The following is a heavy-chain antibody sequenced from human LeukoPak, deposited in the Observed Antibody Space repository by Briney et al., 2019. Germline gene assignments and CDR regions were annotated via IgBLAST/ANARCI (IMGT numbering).Heavy chain of an antibody. CDR3: ARGGYSSSLPSLRYFDY. J-gene: IGHJ4*02. Sequence: ASVKVCCKASGYTFTSYYMHWVRQAPGQGLEWMGIINPSGGSTSYAQKFQGRVTMTRDTSTSTVYMELSSLRSEDTAVYYCARGGYSSSLPSLRYFDYWGQGTLVTVSS. V-gene: IGHV1-46*01. CDR2: INPSGGST. D-gene: IGHD6-6*01. CDR1: GYTFTSYY.